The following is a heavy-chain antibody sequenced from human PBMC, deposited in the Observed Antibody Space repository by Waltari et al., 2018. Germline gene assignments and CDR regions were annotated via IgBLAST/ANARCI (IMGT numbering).Heavy chain of an antibody. V-gene: IGHV3-30*04. CDR3: ARARGIIYDRLTGSYRGYDYTMDV. CDR1: GFTFGDSS. J-gene: IGHJ6*02. CDR2: IFYDGSLE. Sequence: QVQLVESGGGVVQPGRSVRLSCAASGFTFGDSSMHWVRQAPGKGLAWVAVIFYDGSLENYADSVKGRFTISRDDSKTTVYLQMNSLRVEDTAVYYCARARGIIYDRLTGSYRGYDYTMDVWGQGTTVTVSS. D-gene: IGHD3-9*01.